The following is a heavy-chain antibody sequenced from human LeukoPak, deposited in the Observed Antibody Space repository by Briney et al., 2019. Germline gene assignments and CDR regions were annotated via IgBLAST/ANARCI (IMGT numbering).Heavy chain of an antibody. Sequence: ASVKVSCKASGYTFTGYYMHWVRQAPGQGLEWMGWINPNSGGTNYAQKFQGRVTMTRDTSISTAYMELSRLRSDDTAVYYCASLIGAPVGFLAAAKTLDDYWGQGTLVTVSS. V-gene: IGHV1-2*02. CDR2: INPNSGGT. CDR3: ASLIGAPVGFLAAAKTLDDY. CDR1: GYTFTGYY. D-gene: IGHD2-15*01. J-gene: IGHJ4*02.